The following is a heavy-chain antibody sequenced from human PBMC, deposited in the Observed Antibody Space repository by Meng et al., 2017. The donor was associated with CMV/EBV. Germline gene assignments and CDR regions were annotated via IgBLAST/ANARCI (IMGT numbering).Heavy chain of an antibody. Sequence: SLKISCAASGFTFDDYAMHWVRQAPGKGLEWVSGINWNSGDIGYADSVKGRFTTSRDNAKNSLYLQMNSLRDEDTALYYCAKDIRGYWYSLEYWGQGTLVTVSS. CDR2: INWNSGDI. CDR1: GFTFDDYA. CDR3: AKDIRGYWYSLEY. V-gene: IGHV3-9*01. J-gene: IGHJ4*02. D-gene: IGHD2-2*03.